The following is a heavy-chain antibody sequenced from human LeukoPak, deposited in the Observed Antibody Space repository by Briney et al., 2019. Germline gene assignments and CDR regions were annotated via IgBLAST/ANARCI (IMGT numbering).Heavy chain of an antibody. J-gene: IGHJ4*02. Sequence: GGSLRLSCAASGFTFSSYAMSWVRQAPGKGLERVSAISGSGGSTYYADSVKGRFTISRDNSKNTLYLQMNSLRAEDTAVYYCAKEEGVEWLGTNYFDYWGQGTLVTVSS. CDR3: AKEEGVEWLGTNYFDY. CDR2: ISGSGGST. CDR1: GFTFSSYA. D-gene: IGHD6-19*01. V-gene: IGHV3-23*01.